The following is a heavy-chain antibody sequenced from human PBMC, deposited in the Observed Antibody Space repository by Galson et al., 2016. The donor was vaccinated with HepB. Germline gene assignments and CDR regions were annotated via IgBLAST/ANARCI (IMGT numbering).Heavy chain of an antibody. CDR1: GFTFSSSS. CDR3: ARFVGQPLDY. J-gene: IGHJ4*02. Sequence: SLRLSCAASGFTFSSSSMTWVRQAPGKGLEWISYISTSSTVIYSADSLNGRFTISRNNAKSSLYLQMNSLSVEDTAVYYYARFVGQPLDYWGQGTLVTVSS. CDR2: ISTSSTVI. V-gene: IGHV3-48*01.